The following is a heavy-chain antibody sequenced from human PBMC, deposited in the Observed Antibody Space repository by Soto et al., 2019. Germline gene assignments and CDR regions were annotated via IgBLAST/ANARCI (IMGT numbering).Heavy chain of an antibody. CDR1: GYIFSDCG. Sequence: ASVKVSCXASGYIFSDCGINWGRLAPXQGRDWMGCIIPYNDNTKYAENFQGRVTLTTDTSTNTVYMELRSLTPDDTGVYFCARKPYSHYYGMDVWGQGTSVTVSS. V-gene: IGHV1-18*01. D-gene: IGHD2-21*01. CDR2: IIPYNDNT. CDR3: ARKPYSHYYGMDV. J-gene: IGHJ6*02.